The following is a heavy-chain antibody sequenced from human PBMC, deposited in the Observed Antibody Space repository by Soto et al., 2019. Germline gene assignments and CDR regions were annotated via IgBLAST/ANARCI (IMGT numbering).Heavy chain of an antibody. CDR3: APRYGGNYYRWYFDY. CDR2: ISWKDDK. CDR1: GFSLTTSGAG. D-gene: IGHD1-26*01. J-gene: IGHJ4*02. Sequence: QITLKESGPTLVEPTQTLTLTCTYSGFSLTTSGAGVGWIRQPPGKALEWLALISWKDDKRYNPGLKSRLTITKDTYKNQVVLTLTNMDPVDTATYFCAPRYGGNYYRWYFDYWGQGTLVTVSS. V-gene: IGHV2-5*01.